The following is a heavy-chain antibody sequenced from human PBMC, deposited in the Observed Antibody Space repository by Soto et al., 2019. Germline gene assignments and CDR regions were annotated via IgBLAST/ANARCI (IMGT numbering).Heavy chain of an antibody. CDR1: GFTFSSYA. J-gene: IGHJ5*02. CDR2: ISYDGSNK. D-gene: IGHD2-15*01. CDR3: TSDYCSGGSCYP. Sequence: QVQLVESGGGVVQPGRSLRLSCAASGFTFSSYAMHWVRQAPGKGLEWVAVISYDGSNKYYADSVKGRFTISRDNSKNTLYLQMNSLRAEDTAVYYCTSDYCSGGSCYPWGQGTLVTVSS. V-gene: IGHV3-30-3*01.